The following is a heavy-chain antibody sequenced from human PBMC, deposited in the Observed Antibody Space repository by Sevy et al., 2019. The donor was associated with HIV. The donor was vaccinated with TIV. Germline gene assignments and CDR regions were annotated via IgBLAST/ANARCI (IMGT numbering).Heavy chain of an antibody. CDR2: ISGRGETT. Sequence: GGSLRLSCAASGFIFISYIMSWVRQAPGKGLEWVSAISGRGETTYYADSVKGRFTLSRDNSNNTLYLQMSSLKAADTAVYYCAASSGRYAEFDPWGQGILVTVSS. CDR3: AASSGRYAEFDP. J-gene: IGHJ5*02. CDR1: GFIFISYI. D-gene: IGHD3-16*01. V-gene: IGHV3-23*01.